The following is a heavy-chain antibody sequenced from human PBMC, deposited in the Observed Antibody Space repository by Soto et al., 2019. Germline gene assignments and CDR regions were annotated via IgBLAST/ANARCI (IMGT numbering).Heavy chain of an antibody. CDR2: VRGNGDPP. V-gene: IGHV3-64D*06. Sequence: PGGSLRLSCAASGFICSSYDMSWVRQAPGKGLEYVSGVRGNGDPPFYADSVKGRFTISRDNSKNTLYLQMSSLSADDTAVYYCVKSRGGNNFDFFDWGQGALVTVSS. J-gene: IGHJ4*02. D-gene: IGHD5-12*01. CDR1: GFICSSYD. CDR3: VKSRGGNNFDFFD.